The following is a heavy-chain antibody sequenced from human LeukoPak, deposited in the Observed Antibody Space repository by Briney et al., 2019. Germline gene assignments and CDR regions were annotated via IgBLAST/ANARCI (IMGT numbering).Heavy chain of an antibody. Sequence: ASVKVSCKASGYTFTSYAMHWVRQAPGQRLEWMGWINAGNGNTKYSQKFQGRVTITRDTSASTAYMELSSLRSVDTAVYYCARDILGYCSGGSCYTYNWFDPWGQGTLVTVSS. CDR1: GYTFTSYA. D-gene: IGHD2-15*01. CDR2: INAGNGNT. J-gene: IGHJ5*02. CDR3: ARDILGYCSGGSCYTYNWFDP. V-gene: IGHV1-3*01.